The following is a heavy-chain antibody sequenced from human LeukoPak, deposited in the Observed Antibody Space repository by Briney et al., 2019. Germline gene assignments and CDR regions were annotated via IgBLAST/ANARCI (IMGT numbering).Heavy chain of an antibody. V-gene: IGHV4-34*12. J-gene: IGHJ6*03. CDR1: GGSFSGYY. D-gene: IGHD2-15*01. CDR2: IIHSGST. Sequence: SETLSLTCAVYGGSFSGYYWSWIRQPPGKGLEWIGEIIHSGSTNYNPSLKSRVTISVDTSKNQFSLKLSSVTAADTAVYYCARARGGGSFKNYYYYMDVWGKGTTVTVSS. CDR3: ARARGGGSFKNYYYYMDV.